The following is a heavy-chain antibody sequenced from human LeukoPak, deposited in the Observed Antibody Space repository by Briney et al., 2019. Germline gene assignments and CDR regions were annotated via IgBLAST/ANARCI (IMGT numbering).Heavy chain of an antibody. V-gene: IGHV4-39*07. CDR3: ARDYYGVDY. Sequence: SETLSLTCTVSGGSISSSSYYWGWIRQPPGKGLEWIGSIYYSGSTYYNPSLKSRATISVDPSKNQFSLRLSSVTAADTAVYYCARDYYGVDYWGQGTLVTVSS. J-gene: IGHJ4*02. CDR1: GGSISSSSYY. D-gene: IGHD3-22*01. CDR2: IYYSGST.